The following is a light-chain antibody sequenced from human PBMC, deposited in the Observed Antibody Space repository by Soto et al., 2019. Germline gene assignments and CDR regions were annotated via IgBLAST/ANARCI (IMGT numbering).Light chain of an antibody. CDR2: AAS. CDR1: QGISSY. J-gene: IGKJ4*01. Sequence: AIRMTQSPSSLSASTGDRVTITCRASQGISSYLAWYQQEPGKAPKLLIYAASTLQSGVPSRFSGSGSGTDLTLTISCLQSEDFATYYCQQYYSYPQVTFGGGTKLEIK. V-gene: IGKV1-8*01. CDR3: QQYYSYPQVT.